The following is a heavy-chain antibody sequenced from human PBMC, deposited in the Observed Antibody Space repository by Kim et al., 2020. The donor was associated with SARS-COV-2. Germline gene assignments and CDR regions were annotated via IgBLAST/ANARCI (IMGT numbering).Heavy chain of an antibody. J-gene: IGHJ5*01. Sequence: SETLSLTCTVSGDSIISTNSFWGWIRQSPGKGLVWIGSIYYSGSTYYGPSLKGRVTISVNTSKNQISLKLGSVTAADTAVFYCARHGERPAGNPQNTNW. CDR2: IYYSGST. D-gene: IGHD1-1*01. CDR3: ARHGERPAGNPQNTNW. V-gene: IGHV4-39*01. CDR1: GDSIISTNSF.